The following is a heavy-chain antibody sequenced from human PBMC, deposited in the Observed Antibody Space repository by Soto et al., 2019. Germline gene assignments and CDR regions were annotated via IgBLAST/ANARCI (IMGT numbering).Heavy chain of an antibody. CDR2: IYPGDSDT. J-gene: IGHJ3*02. V-gene: IGHV5-51*01. CDR1: GYSFTSYW. CDR3: ATRFGVPAAIDAFDI. D-gene: IGHD2-2*01. Sequence: GESLKSSCKGSGYSFTSYWIGWVRQMPGKGLEWMGIIYPGDSDTRYSPSFQGQVTISADKSISTAYLQWSSLKASDTAMYYCATRFGVPAAIDAFDIWGQGTMVTVSS.